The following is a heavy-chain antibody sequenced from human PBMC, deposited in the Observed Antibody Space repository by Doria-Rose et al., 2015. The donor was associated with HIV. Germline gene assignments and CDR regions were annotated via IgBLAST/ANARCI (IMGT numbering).Heavy chain of an antibody. CDR2: ISRSGSSI. V-gene: IGHV3-11*04. Sequence: IRQAPGKGLEWVSYISRSGSSIHYADSVKGRFTISGDNAKNSLYLQMNSLRAEDTAVYYCARDAHYDSSGYFNYWGQGTLVTVSS. J-gene: IGHJ4*02. D-gene: IGHD3-22*01. CDR3: ARDAHYDSSGYFNY.